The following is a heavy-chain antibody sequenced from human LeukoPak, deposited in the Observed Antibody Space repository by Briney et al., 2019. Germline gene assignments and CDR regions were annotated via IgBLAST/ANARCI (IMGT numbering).Heavy chain of an antibody. CDR3: AKRVDCSGGSCPYYFDY. V-gene: IGHV3-23*01. Sequence: PGGSLRLSCAASGFTFSSYATSWVRQAPGKGLEWVSAISGSGGSTYYADSVKGRFTISRDNSKNTLYLQMNSLRAEDTAVYYCAKRVDCSGGSCPYYFDYWGQGTLVTVSS. CDR1: GFTFSSYA. J-gene: IGHJ4*02. D-gene: IGHD2-15*01. CDR2: ISGSGGST.